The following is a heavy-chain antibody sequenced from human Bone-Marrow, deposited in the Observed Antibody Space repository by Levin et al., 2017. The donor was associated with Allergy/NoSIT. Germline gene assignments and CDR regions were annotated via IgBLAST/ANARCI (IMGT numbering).Heavy chain of an antibody. Sequence: PSETLSLTCAVSGYSIANGDYLGWIRQPPGKGPEWIGNIYHSGSTFYSPSLQSRVTISVDTSKNHFSLRLTSVTAADTAVYYCARGGLRCNTTTCPAGLAWFDAWGQGTLVTVSS. CDR1: GYSIANGDY. CDR2: IYHSGST. CDR3: ARGGLRCNTTTCPAGLAWFDA. V-gene: IGHV4-38-2*01. D-gene: IGHD2-2*01. J-gene: IGHJ5*02.